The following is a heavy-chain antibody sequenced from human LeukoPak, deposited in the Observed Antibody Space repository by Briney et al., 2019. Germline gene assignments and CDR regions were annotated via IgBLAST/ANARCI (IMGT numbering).Heavy chain of an antibody. Sequence: GGSLRLSCAASGFTFSYYDMHWVRQVSGKSLEWVSGIGKDGDTYYPGSVKGRFTISRDKSKNILYLQMDSLRAEDTAVYYCAKWTPVAAGMDVWGQGTTVTVSS. J-gene: IGHJ6*02. CDR2: IGKDGDT. V-gene: IGHV3-13*01. CDR1: GFTFSYYD. D-gene: IGHD6-19*01. CDR3: AKWTPVAAGMDV.